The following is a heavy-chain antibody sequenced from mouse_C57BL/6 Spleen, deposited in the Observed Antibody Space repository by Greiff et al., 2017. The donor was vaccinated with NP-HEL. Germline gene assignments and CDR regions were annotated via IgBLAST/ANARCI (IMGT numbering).Heavy chain of an antibody. J-gene: IGHJ4*01. CDR3: ARNGDYDVDYYAMDY. D-gene: IGHD2-4*01. V-gene: IGHV2-2*01. CDR1: GFSLTSYG. Sequence: VQLVESGPGLVQPSQSLSITCTVSGFSLTSYGVHWVRQSPGKGLEWLGVIWSGGSTDYNAAFISRLSISKDNSKSQVFFKMNSLQADDTAIYYCARNGDYDVDYYAMDYWGQGTSVTVSS. CDR2: IWSGGST.